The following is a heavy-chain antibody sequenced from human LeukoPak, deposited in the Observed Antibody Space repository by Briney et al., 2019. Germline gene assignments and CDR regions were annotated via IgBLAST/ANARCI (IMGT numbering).Heavy chain of an antibody. D-gene: IGHD2-15*01. CDR2: INHSGST. Sequence: SETLSLTCAVYGGSFSGYYWRWIRQPPGKGLEWIGEINHSGSTNYNPSLKSRVTISVDTSKNQFSLKLSSVTAADTAVYYCARSGPRGGYYYYYYYMDVWGKGTTVTVSS. CDR1: GGSFSGYY. J-gene: IGHJ6*03. V-gene: IGHV4-34*01. CDR3: ARSGPRGGYYYYYYYMDV.